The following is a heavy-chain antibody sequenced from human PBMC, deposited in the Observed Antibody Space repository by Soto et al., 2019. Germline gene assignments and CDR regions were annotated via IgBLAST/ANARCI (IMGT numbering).Heavy chain of an antibody. CDR1: GGSISGPTYS. CDR3: ARGQGAAAGHSNFDY. J-gene: IGHJ4*02. D-gene: IGHD6-13*01. CDR2: IYDSGNT. Sequence: QLQLQNSASGLGKPSQTRSLTCAVSGGSISGPTYSWSWIRHQPGKGLEWIGYIYDSGNTYYNPSLKRQFSISVDRSKNQFSLKLSSVTAADTAVYYCARGQGAAAGHSNFDYWGQGALVTVSS. V-gene: IGHV4-30-2*01.